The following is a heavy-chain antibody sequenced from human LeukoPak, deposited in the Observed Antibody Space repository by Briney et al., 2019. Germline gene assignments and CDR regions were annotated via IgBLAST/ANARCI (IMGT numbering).Heavy chain of an antibody. CDR3: ASGMVARILGYFDY. CDR2: ISYDGSNK. CDR1: GFTFSTYG. D-gene: IGHD5-12*01. V-gene: IGHV3-30*19. Sequence: GGSLRLSCAASGFTFSTYGMHWVRQAPGKGLEWVAVISYDGSNKYYADSVKGRFTISRDNSKNTLYLQMNSLRAEDTAVYYCASGMVARILGYFDYWGQGTLATVSS. J-gene: IGHJ4*02.